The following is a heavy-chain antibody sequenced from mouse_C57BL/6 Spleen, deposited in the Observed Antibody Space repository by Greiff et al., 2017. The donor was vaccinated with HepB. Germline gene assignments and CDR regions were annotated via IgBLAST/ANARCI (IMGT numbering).Heavy chain of an antibody. J-gene: IGHJ1*03. Sequence: EVKLQESGPGLVKPSQSLSLTCSVTGYSITSGYYWNWIRQFPGNKLEWMGYISYDGSNNYNPSLKNRISITRDTSKNQFFLKLNSVTTEDTATYYCARELGDVWGTGTTVTVSS. V-gene: IGHV3-6*01. CDR3: ARELGDV. CDR1: GYSITSGYY. CDR2: ISYDGSN. D-gene: IGHD4-1*01.